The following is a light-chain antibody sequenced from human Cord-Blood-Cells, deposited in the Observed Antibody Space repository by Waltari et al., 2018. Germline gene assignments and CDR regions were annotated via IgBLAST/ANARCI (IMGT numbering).Light chain of an antibody. J-gene: IGKJ3*01. CDR3: MQALQTPHFT. Sequence: DIVMTQSPLSLPVTPGEPAYISCRYSQSLLHSNGYNYLDWYLQKPGQSPQLLIYLGSNRASGVPDRFSGSGSGTDFTLKISRVEAEDVGVYYCMQALQTPHFTFGPGTKVDIK. CDR1: QSLLHSNGYNY. CDR2: LGS. V-gene: IGKV2-28*01.